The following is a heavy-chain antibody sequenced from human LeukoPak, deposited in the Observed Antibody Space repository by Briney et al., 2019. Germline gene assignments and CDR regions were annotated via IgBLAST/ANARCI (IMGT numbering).Heavy chain of an antibody. CDR2: IGYTGDST. D-gene: IGHD4-17*01. CDR1: GFTFSSYA. V-gene: IGHV3-23*01. J-gene: IGHJ4*02. Sequence: PGGSLRLSCAASGFTFSSYAMNWVRQAPGKGLEWVSGIGYTGDSTFYADSVKGRFTASRDSSKNTLFLHMNSLRAEDTALYYCAKGRGTAVTSAANYWGQGTLVTVSS. CDR3: AKGRGTAVTSAANY.